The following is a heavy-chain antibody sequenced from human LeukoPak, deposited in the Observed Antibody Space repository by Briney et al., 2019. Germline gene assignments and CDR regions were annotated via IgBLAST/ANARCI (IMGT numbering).Heavy chain of an antibody. CDR2: ISTSGDIT. D-gene: IGHD3-22*01. Sequence: PGGSLRLSCAASGFTFSSYGMSWVRQAPGKGLEWVSYISTSGDITHYADSVKGRFTISRDNARNSLYLQMNGLRAEDTAVYYCVRDGGTRLKYSFGYGDYWGQGTLVTVSS. V-gene: IGHV3-48*04. CDR1: GFTFSSYG. J-gene: IGHJ4*02. CDR3: VRDGGTRLKYSFGYGDY.